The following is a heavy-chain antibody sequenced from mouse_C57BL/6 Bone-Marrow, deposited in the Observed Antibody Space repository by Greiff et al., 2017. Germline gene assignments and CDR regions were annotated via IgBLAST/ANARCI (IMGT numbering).Heavy chain of an antibody. CDR3: AIQVYDGLMDY. J-gene: IGHJ4*01. CDR2: IHPSDSDT. CDR1: GYTFTSYW. D-gene: IGHD2-3*01. V-gene: IGHV1-74*01. Sequence: VQLQQSGAELARPGASVKLSCKASGYTFTSYWMHWVKQRPGQGLEWIGRIHPSDSDTNYNQKFKGKATLTVDKSSSSAYMRRSSLTSENSAVYNCAIQVYDGLMDYWGQGTSGTVSS.